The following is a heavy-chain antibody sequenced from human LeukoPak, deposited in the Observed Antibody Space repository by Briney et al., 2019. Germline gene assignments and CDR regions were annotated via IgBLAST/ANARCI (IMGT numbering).Heavy chain of an antibody. V-gene: IGHV4-31*03. Sequence: PSETLSLTCTVSGGSISSGGYYWRWIRQHPGKGLEWIGYIYYSGSTYYNPSLKSRVTISVDTSKNQFSLKLGSVTAADTAVYYCARGGDYDSSAYDYWGQGTLVTVSS. CDR2: IYYSGST. D-gene: IGHD3-22*01. CDR1: GGSISSGGYY. CDR3: ARGGDYDSSAYDY. J-gene: IGHJ4*02.